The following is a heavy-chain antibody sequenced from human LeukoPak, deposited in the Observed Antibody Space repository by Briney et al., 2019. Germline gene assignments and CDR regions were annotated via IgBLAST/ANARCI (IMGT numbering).Heavy chain of an antibody. J-gene: IGHJ4*02. CDR2: ISSNGGST. D-gene: IGHD5-24*01. Sequence: GGSLRLSCAASGFTFSSYAMHWVRQAPGKGLEYVSAISSNGGSTYYANSVKGRSTISRDNSKNTLYLQMNSLRAEDTAVYYCAKDDRWLQFCCWGQGTLVTVSA. V-gene: IGHV3-64*01. CDR3: AKDDRWLQFCC. CDR1: GFTFSSYA.